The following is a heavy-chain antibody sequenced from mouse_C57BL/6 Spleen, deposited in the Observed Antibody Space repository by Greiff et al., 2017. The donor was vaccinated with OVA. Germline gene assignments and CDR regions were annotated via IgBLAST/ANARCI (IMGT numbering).Heavy chain of an antibody. CDR3: TGGYDGSLMNY. CDR2: IDPEDGDT. J-gene: IGHJ4*01. CDR1: GFNIKDYY. Sequence: EVKLMESGAELVRPGASVKLSCTASGFNIKDYYLHWVKQRPEQGLEWIGRIDPEDGDTEYAPQFQGKATMTADTSSNTAYLQLSSLTSEDTAVYYCTGGYDGSLMNYWGQGTSVTVSS. V-gene: IGHV14-1*01. D-gene: IGHD2-3*01.